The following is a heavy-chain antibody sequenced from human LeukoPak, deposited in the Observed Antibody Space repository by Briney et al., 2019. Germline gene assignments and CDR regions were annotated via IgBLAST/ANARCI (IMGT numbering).Heavy chain of an antibody. CDR1: GYIFTSYH. CDR2: INPSGGGA. J-gene: IGHJ4*02. V-gene: IGHV1-46*04. D-gene: IGHD6-13*01. CDR3: AREAVAGTGAD. Sequence: ASVKVSCKASGYIFTSYHMLWVRQAPGQGLEWVGIINPSGGGARYAQKLQGRITVTRDTSTSTVYMELSSLRPDDTAVYYCAREAVAGTGADWGQGTLVTVSS.